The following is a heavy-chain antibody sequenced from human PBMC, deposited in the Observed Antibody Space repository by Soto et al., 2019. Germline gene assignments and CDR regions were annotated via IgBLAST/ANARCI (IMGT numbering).Heavy chain of an antibody. Sequence: SETLSLTCTVSGGSISSSSYYWGWIRQPPGKGLEWIGYIYYSGSTNYNPSLKSRVTISVDTSKNQFSLKLSSVTAADTAVYYCARPLVGATTWFDPWGQGTLVTVSS. V-gene: IGHV4-61*05. CDR2: IYYSGST. CDR3: ARPLVGATTWFDP. J-gene: IGHJ5*02. CDR1: GGSISSSSYY. D-gene: IGHD1-26*01.